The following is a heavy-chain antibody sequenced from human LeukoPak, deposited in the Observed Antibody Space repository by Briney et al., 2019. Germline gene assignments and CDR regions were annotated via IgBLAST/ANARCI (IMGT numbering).Heavy chain of an antibody. CDR2: ISHSGST. D-gene: IGHD3-22*01. CDR3: AREGKPDSPGPNYYDSSGYYQFDP. CDR1: GGSISSTNW. V-gene: IGHV4-4*02. J-gene: IGHJ5*02. Sequence: SGTLSLTCAVSGGSISSTNWWSWVRQPPGKGLEWIGEISHSGSTNYNPSLKSRVTISVDKSKNQFSLKLSSVTAADTAVYYCAREGKPDSPGPNYYDSSGYYQFDPWGQGTLVTVSS.